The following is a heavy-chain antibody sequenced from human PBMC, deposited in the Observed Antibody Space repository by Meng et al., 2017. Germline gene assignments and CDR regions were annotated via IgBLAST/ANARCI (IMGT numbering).Heavy chain of an antibody. CDR1: GFTFSSYS. Sequence: VRLVESGGGLVKPGGSLRLSCAASGFTFSSYSMNWVRQAPGKGLEWVSSISSSSSYIYYADSEKGRFTISRDNAKNSLYLQMNSLRAEDTAVYYCARESHSSGWTYWGQGTLVTVPQ. CDR2: ISSSSSYI. V-gene: IGHV3-21*01. J-gene: IGHJ4*02. CDR3: ARESHSSGWTY. D-gene: IGHD6-19*01.